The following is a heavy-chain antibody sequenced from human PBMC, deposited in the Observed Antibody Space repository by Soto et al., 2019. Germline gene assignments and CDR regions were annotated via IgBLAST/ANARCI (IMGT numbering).Heavy chain of an antibody. CDR1: GGSISSGGYY. CDR2: IYYSGST. CDR3: ARDLTVGSTTDYFDH. Sequence: TLSLTCTVSGGSISSGGYYWSWIRQHPGKGLEWIGYIYYSGSTYYNPSLKSRVTISVDTSKNQFSLKLSSVTAADTAIYYCARDLTVGSTTDYFDHWGQGSLVTVSS. J-gene: IGHJ4*02. V-gene: IGHV4-31*03. D-gene: IGHD1-26*01.